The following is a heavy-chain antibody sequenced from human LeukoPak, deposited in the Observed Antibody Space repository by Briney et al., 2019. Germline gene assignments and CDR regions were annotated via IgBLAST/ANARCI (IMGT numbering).Heavy chain of an antibody. V-gene: IGHV4-34*01. CDR2: INHSGST. Sequence: SETLSLTCAVYGGSFSGYYWSWIRQPPGKGLEWIGEINHSGSTNYNPSLKSRVTISVDTSKNQFSLKLSSVTAADTAAYYCARVGRDYVWGSYRYWGQGTLVTVSS. CDR1: GGSFSGYY. J-gene: IGHJ4*02. CDR3: ARVGRDYVWGSYRY. D-gene: IGHD3-16*02.